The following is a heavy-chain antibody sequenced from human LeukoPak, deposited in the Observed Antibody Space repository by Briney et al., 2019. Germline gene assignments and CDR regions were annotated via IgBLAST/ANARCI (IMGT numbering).Heavy chain of an antibody. CDR3: AKVGEGYYFDY. CDR1: EFTFSRYA. Sequence: GGSLRLSCAASEFTFSRYAMSWVRQAPGKGLEWVSAINGSGGSTYYADSVKGRFTISRDNSKNTLYLQMNSLRAEDTAVYYCAKVGEGYYFDYWGQGTLVTVSS. CDR2: INGSGGST. J-gene: IGHJ4*02. D-gene: IGHD3-10*01. V-gene: IGHV3-23*01.